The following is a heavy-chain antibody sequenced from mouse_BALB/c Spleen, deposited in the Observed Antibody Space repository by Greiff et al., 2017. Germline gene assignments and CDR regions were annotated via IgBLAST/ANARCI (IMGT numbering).Heavy chain of an antibody. Sequence: QVQLKESGPGLVAPSQSLSITCTVSGFSLTSYGVHWVRQPPGKGLEWLGVIWAGGSTNYNSALMSRLSISKDNSKSQVFLKMNSLQTDDTAMYYCARGNYGGAMDYWGQGTSGTVSS. V-gene: IGHV2-9*02. CDR2: IWAGGST. D-gene: IGHD2-1*01. CDR1: GFSLTSYG. J-gene: IGHJ4*01. CDR3: ARGNYGGAMDY.